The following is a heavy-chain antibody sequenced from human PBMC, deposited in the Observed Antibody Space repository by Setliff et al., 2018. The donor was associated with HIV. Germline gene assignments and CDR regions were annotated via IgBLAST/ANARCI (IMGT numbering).Heavy chain of an antibody. V-gene: IGHV4-34*01. CDR2: INHSGST. CDR1: GRSFSGYY. D-gene: IGHD2-2*01. Sequence: PSETLSLTCAVYGRSFSGYYWNWIRQSPGKGLEWIGEINHSGSTNYNPSLKSRVTMSVDKSKNQFSLKLSSVTAADTAVYYCARGFDYAQRPPLYYFDYWGQGTLVTVSS. CDR3: ARGFDYAQRPPLYYFDY. J-gene: IGHJ4*02.